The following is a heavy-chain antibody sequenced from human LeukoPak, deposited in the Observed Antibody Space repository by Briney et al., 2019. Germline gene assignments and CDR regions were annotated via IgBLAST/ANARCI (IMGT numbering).Heavy chain of an antibody. D-gene: IGHD3-10*01. Sequence: SETLSLTCTVSGGSISSYYWSWIRQPPGKGLEWIGYIYYSGTTYYNPSLKSRVTISVDTSKSQFSLKLTSVTAADTALYYCARTYYGSENYYDYWGQGILGTVSS. CDR2: IYYSGTT. CDR1: GGSISSYY. V-gene: IGHV4-59*04. J-gene: IGHJ4*02. CDR3: ARTYYGSENYYDY.